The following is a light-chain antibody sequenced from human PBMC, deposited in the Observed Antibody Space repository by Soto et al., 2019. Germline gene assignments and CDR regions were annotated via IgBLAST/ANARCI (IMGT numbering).Light chain of an antibody. J-gene: IGLJ1*01. CDR2: DVT. CDR3: RSYRSRSTCYA. CDR1: SSDVGAYDY. V-gene: IGLV2-14*03. Sequence: TSSDVGAYDYVSWFQQYPGKAPKLLIYDVTDRPSGVSGRFFGSKSGNTDSLTISGLMAEDEADYYDRSYRSRSTCYAFVPVTKFTV.